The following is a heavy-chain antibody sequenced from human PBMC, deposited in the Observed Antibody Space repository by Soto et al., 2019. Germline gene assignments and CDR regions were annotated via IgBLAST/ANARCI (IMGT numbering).Heavy chain of an antibody. CDR3: ARAWGQGDY. CDR2: ISRSDGST. D-gene: IGHD3-16*01. Sequence: QVQLVESGGGLVRPGGSLRLSCAASGFTFSDYYMNWIRQVPGKGLEWVSYISRSDGSTYYADSVKGRFTISRDNAKNSLYLQMNSLRAEDTAVYYCARAWGQGDYWGQGTLVTVSS. CDR1: GFTFSDYY. V-gene: IGHV3-11*01. J-gene: IGHJ4*02.